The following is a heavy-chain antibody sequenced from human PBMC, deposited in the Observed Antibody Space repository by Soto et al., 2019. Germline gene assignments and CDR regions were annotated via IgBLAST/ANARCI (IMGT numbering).Heavy chain of an antibody. D-gene: IGHD3-16*02. CDR1: GYTLTELS. Sequence: ASVKVSCKVSGYTLTELSMHWVRQAPGKGLEWMGGFDPEDGETIYAQKFQGRVTMTEDTSTDTAYMGLSSLRSEDTAVYYCAIMRTFGGVIVPRYYYGMDVWGQGTTVTVSS. J-gene: IGHJ6*02. V-gene: IGHV1-24*01. CDR3: AIMRTFGGVIVPRYYYGMDV. CDR2: FDPEDGET.